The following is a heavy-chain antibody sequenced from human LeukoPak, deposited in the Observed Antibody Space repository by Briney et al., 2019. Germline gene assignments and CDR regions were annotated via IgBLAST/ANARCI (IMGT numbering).Heavy chain of an antibody. D-gene: IGHD2-2*01. CDR2: IIPIFGTA. CDR1: GGTFSSYA. J-gene: IGHJ4*02. Sequence: SVKVSCKASGGTFSSYAISWVRQAPGQGLEWMGGIIPIFGTANYAQKFQGRVTITADESTSTAYMELSSLRSEDTAVYYCATNYASRTALEYWGQGTLVTVSS. V-gene: IGHV1-69*13. CDR3: ATNYASRTALEY.